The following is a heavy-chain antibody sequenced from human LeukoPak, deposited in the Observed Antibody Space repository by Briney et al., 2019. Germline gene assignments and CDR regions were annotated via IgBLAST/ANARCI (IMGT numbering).Heavy chain of an antibody. Sequence: GGSLRLSCAASGFTFSSYAMSWVRQAPGKGLEWVSVIYSGGSTYYADSVKGRFTISRDNSKNTLYLQMNSLRTEDTAVYYRAREGMDNWFDPWGQGTLVTVSS. CDR1: GFTFSSYA. CDR3: AREGMDNWFDP. V-gene: IGHV3-53*01. J-gene: IGHJ5*02. CDR2: IYSGGST. D-gene: IGHD5-24*01.